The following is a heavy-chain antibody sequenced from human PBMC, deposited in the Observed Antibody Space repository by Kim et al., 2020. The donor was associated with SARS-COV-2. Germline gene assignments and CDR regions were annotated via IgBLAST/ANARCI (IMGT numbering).Heavy chain of an antibody. CDR3: ARGVSSSGLIFAV. J-gene: IGHJ3*01. CDR1: GDTFNDYP. CDR2: INPNNGAA. V-gene: IGHV1-2*02. D-gene: IGHD6-25*01. Sequence: ASVKVSCKASGDTFNDYPMHWVRQAPGQGLEWMGLINPNNGAARYAQNFQGRVSMTRDTSISTAYMELSSLKSDDTAVYYCARGVSSSGLIFAVWGRGTRLTVSS.